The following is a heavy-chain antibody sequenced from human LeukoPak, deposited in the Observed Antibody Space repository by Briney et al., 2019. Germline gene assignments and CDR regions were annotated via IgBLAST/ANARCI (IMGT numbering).Heavy chain of an antibody. Sequence: GGSLRLSCAASGFTFSSYGMHWVRQAPGKGLEWVAVISYDGSNKYYADSVKGRFTISRDNSKNTLYLQMNSLRAEDTAVYYCAKGSGSYLGYWGQGTLVTVSS. D-gene: IGHD1-26*01. CDR2: ISYDGSNK. CDR3: AKGSGSYLGY. V-gene: IGHV3-30*18. J-gene: IGHJ4*02. CDR1: GFTFSSYG.